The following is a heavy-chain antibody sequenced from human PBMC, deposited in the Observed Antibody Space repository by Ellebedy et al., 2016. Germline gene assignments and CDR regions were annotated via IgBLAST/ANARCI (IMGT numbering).Heavy chain of an antibody. J-gene: IGHJ6*02. D-gene: IGHD3-3*01. CDR2: IYSGGST. CDR1: GFTFSSYV. CDR3: ARSPITIAFMDV. V-gene: IGHV3-53*01. Sequence: GGSLRLSXRASGFTFSSYVMSWVRQAPGKGLEWVSVIYSGGSTYYADSVKGRFTISRDNSKNTLYLQMNSLRAEDTAVYYCARSPITIAFMDVWGQGTTVTVSS.